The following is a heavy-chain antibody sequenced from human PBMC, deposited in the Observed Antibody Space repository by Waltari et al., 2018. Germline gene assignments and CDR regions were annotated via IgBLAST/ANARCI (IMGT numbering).Heavy chain of an antibody. CDR1: GYAFPSYY. CDR2: INPSDGST. Sequence: QVRLVESGAEVKKTGASVQVSCTASGYAFPSYYMHCVQPPPGRGLEWMGIINPSDGSTRDAQKFQGRVTMTRDTSTSTVYLELSSLRSEDTAVYYCARDPDDCSGGVCYSDYWGQGTMVTVSS. J-gene: IGHJ4*03. D-gene: IGHD2-8*02. V-gene: IGHV1-46*01. CDR3: ARDPDDCSGGVCYSDY.